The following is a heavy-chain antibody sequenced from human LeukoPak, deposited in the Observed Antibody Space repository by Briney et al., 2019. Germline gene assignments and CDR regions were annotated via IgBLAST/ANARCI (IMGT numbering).Heavy chain of an antibody. V-gene: IGHV3-74*01. CDR1: GLTFSSHW. Sequence: GGSLRLSCAASGLTFSSHWMHWVRQAPGKGLVWVSRITNDGSSTTYADSVKGRFTISRDSSKNTLFLHMNTLRAEDTAIYYCAKDRTVGASYWYFDLWGRGTLVTVSS. CDR2: ITNDGSST. J-gene: IGHJ2*01. CDR3: AKDRTVGASYWYFDL. D-gene: IGHD1-26*01.